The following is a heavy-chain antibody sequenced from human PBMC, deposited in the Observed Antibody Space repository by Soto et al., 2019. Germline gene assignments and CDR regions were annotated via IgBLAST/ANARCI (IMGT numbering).Heavy chain of an antibody. CDR1: GFTFSSSE. CDR3: ARTGSLGGMDV. CDR2: ISSSGSTI. Sequence: GGSLRLSCAASGFTFSSSEINWVRQAPGKGLEWVSYISSSGSTIYYADSVKGRFTISRDNAKNSLYLQMNSLRAEDTAVYYCARTGSLGGMDVWGQGTTVTVSS. J-gene: IGHJ6*02. V-gene: IGHV3-48*03.